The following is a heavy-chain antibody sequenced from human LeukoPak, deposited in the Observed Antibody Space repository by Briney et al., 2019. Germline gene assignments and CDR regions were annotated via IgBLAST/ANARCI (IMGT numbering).Heavy chain of an antibody. CDR1: GGSISSYY. D-gene: IGHD3-3*01. CDR3: ARQGGYYDFWSGYLDI. V-gene: IGHV4-59*08. CDR2: IYYSEST. J-gene: IGHJ3*02. Sequence: SETLSLTCTVSGGSISSYYWSWIRQPPGKGLEWIGYIYYSESTNYNPSLKSRVTISVDTSKNQFSLKLSSVTAADTAVYFCARQGGYYDFWSGYLDIWGQGTMVTVSS.